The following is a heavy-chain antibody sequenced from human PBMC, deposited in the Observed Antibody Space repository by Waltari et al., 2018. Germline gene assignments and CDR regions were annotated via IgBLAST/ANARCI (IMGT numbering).Heavy chain of an antibody. V-gene: IGHV4-34*01. J-gene: IGHJ5*02. CDR3: ARTWGYSPPLGWFDP. D-gene: IGHD1-26*01. CDR2: ISHSGST. CDR1: VGPFPTYS. Sequence: QVQLHQWGAGLLTPSEPLPLTCAVSVGPFPTYSWSCIGQSPDTGLEWIGEISHSGSTNYNPSLKSLVTMSVDTIKKQFSLKLTSVTAADTAVYFCARTWGYSPPLGWFDPWGRGTRVTVSS.